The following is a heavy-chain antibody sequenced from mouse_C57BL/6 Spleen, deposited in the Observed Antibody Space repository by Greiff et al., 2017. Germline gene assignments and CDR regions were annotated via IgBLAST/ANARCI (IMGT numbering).Heavy chain of an antibody. Sequence: VQLQQPGAELVKPGASVKMSCKASGYTFTSYWITWVKQRPGQGLEWIGDIYPGSGSTNYNEKFKSKATLTVDTSSSTAYMQLSSLTSEDSAVYYCARGDYYGSSDGYWGKGTTLTVAS. CDR3: ARGDYYGSSDGY. CDR1: GYTFTSYW. CDR2: IYPGSGST. D-gene: IGHD1-1*01. V-gene: IGHV1-55*01. J-gene: IGHJ2*01.